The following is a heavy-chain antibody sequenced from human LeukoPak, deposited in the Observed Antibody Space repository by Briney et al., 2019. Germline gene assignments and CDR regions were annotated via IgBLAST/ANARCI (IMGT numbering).Heavy chain of an antibody. Sequence: GGSLRLSCAASGVTCSTSSMSWCRYGPGKGLELVWTIDVTTGISYYADSVKGRFTISRDNFQNTLFLQLNSLRVDDTAVYYCAKVNYYHPYFWGQGTLVTVSS. CDR1: GVTCSTSS. D-gene: IGHD3-22*01. CDR2: IDVTTGIS. CDR3: AKVNYYHPYF. V-gene: IGHV3-23*01. J-gene: IGHJ4*02.